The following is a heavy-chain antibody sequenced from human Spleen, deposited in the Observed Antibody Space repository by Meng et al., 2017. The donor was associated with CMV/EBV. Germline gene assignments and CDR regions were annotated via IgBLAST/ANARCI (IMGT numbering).Heavy chain of an antibody. CDR1: GYSFTDYF. Sequence: CKASGYSFTDYFIPWMRQAPGEGPEWMGWIRPNTGDTLYAQRFQGRVSMTRDTSISTAYMEVTRLGSDDTAVYYCARELYGINNFDYWGQGTLVTVSS. J-gene: IGHJ4*02. V-gene: IGHV1-2*02. D-gene: IGHD1-14*01. CDR3: ARELYGINNFDY. CDR2: IRPNTGDT.